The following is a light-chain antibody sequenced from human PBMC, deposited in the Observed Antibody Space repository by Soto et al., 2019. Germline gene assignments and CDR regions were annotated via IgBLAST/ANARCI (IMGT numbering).Light chain of an antibody. CDR3: QQYYTTPRT. CDR1: RNLLYSSNNKNY. V-gene: IGKV4-1*01. J-gene: IGKJ2*01. CDR2: WAS. Sequence: DIVMTQSPDSLAVSLGERATINCKSSRNLLYSSNNKNYFAWYQQKPGQPPKLLIYWASTRESGVPDRFSGSGSGTDFTLTISSLQAEDGAVYYCQQYYTTPRTFGQGTKLEI.